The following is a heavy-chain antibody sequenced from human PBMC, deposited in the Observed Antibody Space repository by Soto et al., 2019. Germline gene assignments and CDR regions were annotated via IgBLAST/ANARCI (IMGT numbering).Heavy chain of an antibody. V-gene: IGHV2-5*02. CDR3: AHRNIVTSGPDAFDF. CDR1: GFSLTTNGVG. D-gene: IGHD3-16*02. CDR2: IYWDDDK. Sequence: QITLKESGPTLVKPTQTLTLTCTVSGFSLTTNGVGVAWIRQPPGKALECLALIYWDDDKRYSPSLESRLTITRDTSKSQVVLTMTNVDPEDTAAYYCAHRNIVTSGPDAFDFWGQGTMVTVSS. J-gene: IGHJ3*01.